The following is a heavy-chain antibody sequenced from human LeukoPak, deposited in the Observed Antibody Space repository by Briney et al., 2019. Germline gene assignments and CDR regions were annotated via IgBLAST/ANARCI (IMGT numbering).Heavy chain of an antibody. V-gene: IGHV1-69*13. CDR3: ARDGYNLVYYYYMDV. CDR1: GGTFSSYA. Sequence: ASVKVSCKASGGTFSSYAISWVRQAPGQGLEWMGGIIPIFGTANYAQKFQGRVTITADESTSTAYMELSSLRSEDTTVYYCARDGYNLVYYYYMDVWGKGTTVTVSS. CDR2: IIPIFGTA. D-gene: IGHD5-24*01. J-gene: IGHJ6*03.